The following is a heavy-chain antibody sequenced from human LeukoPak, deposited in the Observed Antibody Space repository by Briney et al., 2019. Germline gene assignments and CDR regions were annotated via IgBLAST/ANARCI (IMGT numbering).Heavy chain of an antibody. D-gene: IGHD1-26*01. CDR2: INPSGGST. CDR3: AKGGKWDVTPFDY. Sequence: ASVKVSCKASGYTFTIYYIHWVRQAPGQGLEWMGIINPSGGSTSYAQKFQGRVTMTRDTSTSTVYMELSSLRAEDTAVYYCAKGGKWDVTPFDYWGQGTLVTVSS. CDR1: GYTFTIYY. V-gene: IGHV1-46*01. J-gene: IGHJ4*02.